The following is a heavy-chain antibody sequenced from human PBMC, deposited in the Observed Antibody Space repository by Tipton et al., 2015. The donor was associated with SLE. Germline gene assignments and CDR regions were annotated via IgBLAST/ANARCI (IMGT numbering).Heavy chain of an antibody. V-gene: IGHV1-18*01. CDR2: ISAYNGNT. D-gene: IGHD3-10*01. CDR1: GYTFTSYG. J-gene: IGHJ3*02. Sequence: QSGAGVKKPGASVKVSCKASGYTFTSYGISWVRQAPGQGLEWMGWISAYNGNTNYAQKLQGRVTMTTDTSTSTAYMELSSLRSEDTAVYYCARGGTMVQRRRTNAFDIWGQGTMVTVSS. CDR3: ARGGTMVQRRRTNAFDI.